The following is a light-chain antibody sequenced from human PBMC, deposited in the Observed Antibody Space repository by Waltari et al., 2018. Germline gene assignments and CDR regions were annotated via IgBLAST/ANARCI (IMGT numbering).Light chain of an antibody. CDR3: CSYIGDSAWV. CDR2: EVN. Sequence: QSALTQPASVSGSPGQSTTISCTGTSSDIGHYNLVSWYQQDPGKAPKVIIYEVNKRPSGVSNRFSGSKSGNTASLTISGLQAEDEADYYCCSYIGDSAWVFGGGTKVTVL. V-gene: IGLV2-23*02. J-gene: IGLJ3*02. CDR1: SSDIGHYNL.